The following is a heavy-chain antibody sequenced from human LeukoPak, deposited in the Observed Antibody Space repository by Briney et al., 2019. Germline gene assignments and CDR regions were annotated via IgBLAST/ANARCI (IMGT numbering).Heavy chain of an antibody. J-gene: IGHJ6*02. CDR1: GFTFSNAW. V-gene: IGHV3-15*01. CDR2: IKSKTDGGTT. D-gene: IGHD1-26*01. CDR3: TTDLWELLYYYGMDV. Sequence: GGSLRLSCAASGFTFSNAWMSWVRQAPGKGLEWVGRIKSKTDGGTTDYAAPVKGRFTISRDDSKNTLYLQMNSLKTEDTAVYYCTTDLWELLYYYGMDVWGQGTTVTVSS.